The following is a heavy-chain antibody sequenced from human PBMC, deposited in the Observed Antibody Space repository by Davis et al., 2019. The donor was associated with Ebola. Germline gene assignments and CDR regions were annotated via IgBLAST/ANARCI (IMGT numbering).Heavy chain of an antibody. CDR3: ARDDPYDYIWGSYAGSGMDV. V-gene: IGHV1-46*01. J-gene: IGHJ6*02. Sequence: ASVKVSCKASGYTFTSYYMNWVRQAPGQGLEWMGIINPSGGSTSYAQKFQGRVTMTRDTSTSTVYMELSSLRSEDTAVYYCARDDPYDYIWGSYAGSGMDVWGQGTTVTVSS. CDR2: INPSGGST. D-gene: IGHD3-16*01. CDR1: GYTFTSYY.